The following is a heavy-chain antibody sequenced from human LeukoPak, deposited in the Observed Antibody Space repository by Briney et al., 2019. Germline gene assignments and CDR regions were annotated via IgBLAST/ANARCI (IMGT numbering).Heavy chain of an antibody. V-gene: IGHV3-53*01. CDR3: ARDEVAGTGFDY. D-gene: IGHD6-19*01. CDR2: IYSGGST. Sequence: PGGSLRLSCAASGFTVSSNYMSWVRQAPGKGLEWVSVIYSGGSTYYADPVKGRFTISRDNSKNTLYLQMNSLRAEDTAVYYCARDEVAGTGFDYWGQGTLVTVSS. CDR1: GFTVSSNY. J-gene: IGHJ4*02.